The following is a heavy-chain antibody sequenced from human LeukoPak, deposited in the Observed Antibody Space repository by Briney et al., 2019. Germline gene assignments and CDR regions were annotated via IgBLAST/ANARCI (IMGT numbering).Heavy chain of an antibody. CDR2: IVVGSGNT. V-gene: IGHV1-58*02. CDR1: GFTFTSSA. CDR3: TRDKSSWQRAFDI. Sequence: SVKVSCKASGFTFTSSAMQWVRQARGQRLEWIGWIVVGSGNTNYAQKFQERVAITRDMSTSTAYMELSSLRAEDTAVYYCTRDKSSWQRAFDIWGQGTMVTVSS. J-gene: IGHJ3*02. D-gene: IGHD3-16*02.